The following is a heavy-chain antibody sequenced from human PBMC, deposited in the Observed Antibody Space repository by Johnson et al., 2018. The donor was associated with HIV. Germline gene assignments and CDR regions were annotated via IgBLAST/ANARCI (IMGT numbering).Heavy chain of an antibody. V-gene: IGHV3-15*01. Sequence: VQLVESGGGLVQPRGSLRLSCAASGFTFSDAWMNWVRQAPGKGLEWVGRVKSKADGGTTDYAAPVKGRFTISRDGSKNTLYLQMNSLRAEDRAVYYLARSSWRKEGGWGAFDVWGQGTMVTVSS. CDR2: VKSKADGGTT. D-gene: IGHD1-14*01. J-gene: IGHJ3*01. CDR3: ARSSWRKEGGWGAFDV. CDR1: GFTFSDAW.